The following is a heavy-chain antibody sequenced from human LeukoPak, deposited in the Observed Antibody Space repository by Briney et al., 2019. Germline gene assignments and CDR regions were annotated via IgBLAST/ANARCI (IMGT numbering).Heavy chain of an antibody. CDR3: TTDQFLRSTTYYGMDV. CDR2: IRSKADGGTT. V-gene: IGHV3-15*07. J-gene: IGHJ6*02. CDR1: GFTFSNAW. D-gene: IGHD5-12*01. Sequence: GGSLRLSCAASGFTFSNAWMNWVRQAPGKGLEWVGHIRSKADGGTTDYAAPVKGRFTISRDDSKNTLYLQMNSLKTEDTALYYCTTDQFLRSTTYYGMDVWGQGTTVTVSS.